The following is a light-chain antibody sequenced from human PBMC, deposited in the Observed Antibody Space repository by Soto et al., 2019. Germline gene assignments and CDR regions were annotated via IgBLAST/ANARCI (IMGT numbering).Light chain of an antibody. V-gene: IGKV1-5*03. Sequence: DIQMTQSPSALVASIGERVTITCRASQSVSTWLAWYQQKPGKAPKVLIYKASNLQSGVPSRFSGSGSGTEFTLTISSLQPDDFGTYYCQHYYSYWWTFGQGTKVDIK. CDR3: QHYYSYWWT. CDR2: KAS. CDR1: QSVSTW. J-gene: IGKJ1*01.